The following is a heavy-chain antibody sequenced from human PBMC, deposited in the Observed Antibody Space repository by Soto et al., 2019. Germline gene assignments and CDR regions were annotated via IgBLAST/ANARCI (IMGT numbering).Heavy chain of an antibody. D-gene: IGHD2-21*01. CDR1: GFTFSSYE. J-gene: IGHJ6*02. CDR3: ARDRDELVGIFPYYYGMDV. Sequence: EVQLVESGGGLVQPGGSLRLSCAASGFTFSSYEMNWVRQAPGKGLEWVSYISSSGRTTYYADSVKGRFTISRDNAKNSLSLQINSLRAADTAVYYCARDRDELVGIFPYYYGMDVWGQGTTVTVSS. CDR2: ISSSGRTT. V-gene: IGHV3-48*03.